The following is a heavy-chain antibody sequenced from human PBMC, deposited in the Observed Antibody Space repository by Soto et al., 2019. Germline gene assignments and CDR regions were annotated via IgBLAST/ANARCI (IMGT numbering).Heavy chain of an antibody. Sequence: SGPTLVNPTQTLTLTCSFSGFSLNTSGVSVGWIRQPPGKALEWLALIYWNGDERYSPSLKNRLTITKDTSKNQVVLRMTNMDPVDTATYYCTHMYYYDGSGYYPTADYWGQGTLVTVSS. V-gene: IGHV2-5*01. CDR3: THMYYYDGSGYYPTADY. J-gene: IGHJ4*02. D-gene: IGHD3-22*01. CDR1: GFSLNTSGVS. CDR2: IYWNGDE.